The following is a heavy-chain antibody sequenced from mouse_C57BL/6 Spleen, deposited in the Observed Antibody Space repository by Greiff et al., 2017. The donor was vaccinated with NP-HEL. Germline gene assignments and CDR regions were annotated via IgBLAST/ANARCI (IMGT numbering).Heavy chain of an antibody. CDR2: INSDGGST. CDR3: ARRHSNWYFDV. Sequence: DVKLQESGGGLVQPGESLKLSCESNEYEFPSHDMSWVRKTPEKRLELVAAINSDGGSTYYPDTMERRFIISRDNTKKTLYLQMSSLRSEDTALYYCARRHSNWYFDVWGTGTTVTVSS. V-gene: IGHV5-2*03. J-gene: IGHJ1*03. CDR1: EYEFPSHD. D-gene: IGHD2-5*01.